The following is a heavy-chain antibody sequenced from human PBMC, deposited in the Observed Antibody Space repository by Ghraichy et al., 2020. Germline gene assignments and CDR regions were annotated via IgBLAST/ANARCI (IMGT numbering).Heavy chain of an antibody. J-gene: IGHJ6*02. CDR2: ITISSRSI. D-gene: IGHD3-22*01. V-gene: IGHV3-48*02. CDR3: ARASRVVRFYYYDGMDV. CDR1: GFTLSSYN. Sequence: GGSLRLSCVGSGFTLSSYNMNWVRQSPGKGLEWISYITISSRSIFYADSVKGRFTISRDNAKNSVSLQMTSLRDEDTAEYYCARASRVVRFYYYDGMDVWGQGTTVTVSS.